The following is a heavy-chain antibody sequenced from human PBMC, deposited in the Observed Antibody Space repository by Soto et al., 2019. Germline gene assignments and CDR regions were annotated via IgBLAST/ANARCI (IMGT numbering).Heavy chain of an antibody. J-gene: IGHJ4*02. Sequence: EVQVVESGGGLVQPGGSLRLSCAVSGFTFSNYWMTWVRQAPGTGLEWVAYMNQDGSQIYYVDSLRGRFTISRDNAKNSLYLQMNSLRVDETAVYYCARDRGPNTPDYWGQGTLVTVSS. CDR2: MNQDGSQI. V-gene: IGHV3-7*01. D-gene: IGHD2-2*02. CDR3: ARDRGPNTPDY. CDR1: GFTFSNYW.